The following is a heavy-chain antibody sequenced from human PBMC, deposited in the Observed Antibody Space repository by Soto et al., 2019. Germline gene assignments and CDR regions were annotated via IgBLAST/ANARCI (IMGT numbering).Heavy chain of an antibody. Sequence: QITLKESGPTLVKPTQTLTLTCTLSGFSLSTSGVGVGWIRQPPGKALEWLALIYWDDDKRYSPFLKSRLTTTKDTSKHQVVLTLTNMDPVDTATYYCAHKGDGYRGFQYWGQGTLVTVSA. J-gene: IGHJ1*01. CDR1: GFSLSTSGVG. CDR3: AHKGDGYRGFQY. D-gene: IGHD5-12*01. CDR2: IYWDDDK. V-gene: IGHV2-5*02.